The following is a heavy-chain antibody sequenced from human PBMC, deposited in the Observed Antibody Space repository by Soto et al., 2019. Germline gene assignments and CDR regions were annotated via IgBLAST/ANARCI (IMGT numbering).Heavy chain of an antibody. CDR1: GFTFSGSA. V-gene: IGHV3-73*01. CDR2: IRSKANSYAT. D-gene: IGHD5-12*01. CDR3: NRSRDGYNNAFDI. J-gene: IGHJ3*02. Sequence: PGGSLRLSCAASGFTFSGSAMHWVRQASGKGLEWVGRIRSKANSYATAYAASVKGRFTISRDDSKNTAYLQMNSLKTEDKAVYYCNRSRDGYNNAFDIWGQGTMVTVSS.